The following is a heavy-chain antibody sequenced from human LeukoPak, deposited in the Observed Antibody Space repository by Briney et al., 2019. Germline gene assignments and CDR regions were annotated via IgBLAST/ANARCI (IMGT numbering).Heavy chain of an antibody. J-gene: IGHJ4*02. V-gene: IGHV4-61*01. CDR2: IYYSEST. CDR1: GGSVSSGSYY. D-gene: IGHD2-2*01. CDR3: ARDVGYCSSTSCAWVTDY. Sequence: PSETLSLTCTVSGGSVSSGSYYWSWIRQPPGKGLEWIGYIYYSESTNYNPSLKSRVTISVDTSKNQFSLKLSSVTAADTAVYYCARDVGYCSSTSCAWVTDYWGQGTLVTVSS.